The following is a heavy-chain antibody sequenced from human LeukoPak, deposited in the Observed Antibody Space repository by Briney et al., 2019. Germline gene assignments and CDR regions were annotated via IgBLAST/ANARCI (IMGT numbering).Heavy chain of an antibody. Sequence: PGRSLRLSCAASGFTFSSYSMNWVRQAPGKGLECVSSISSSSSSMYYADSVKDRFTISRDNAKNSLYLQMNSLRAEDTAVYYCARVFRGQHYYFDSWGQGTLVTVSS. D-gene: IGHD2-2*01. J-gene: IGHJ4*02. CDR3: ARVFRGQHYYFDS. CDR1: GFTFSSYS. CDR2: ISSSSSSM. V-gene: IGHV3-21*01.